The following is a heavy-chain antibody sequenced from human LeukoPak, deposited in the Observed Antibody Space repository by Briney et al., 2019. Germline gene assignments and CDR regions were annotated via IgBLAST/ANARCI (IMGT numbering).Heavy chain of an antibody. D-gene: IGHD2-21*01. Sequence: GGSLRLSCAPSVLVYHVYVMHGVPDPPGKGREGVAGITWNSATIGYAESVKGRFTISRDNAKKSVTLHMNSLSTEDTALYYCARGHSYCFAPWGQGAQVTVSS. CDR1: VLVYHVYV. CDR2: ITWNSATI. V-gene: IGHV3-9*01. CDR3: ARGHSYCFAP. J-gene: IGHJ5*02.